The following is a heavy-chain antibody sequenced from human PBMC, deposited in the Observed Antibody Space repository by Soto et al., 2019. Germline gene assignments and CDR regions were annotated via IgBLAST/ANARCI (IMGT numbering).Heavy chain of an antibody. CDR2: FGVDYVT. Sequence: EVQLLESGGGLIQPGGSLRLSCATFGFSFSNYAMSWVRQAPGKGLEWVSGFGVDYVTYYADSVRGRFTISRDNSKNTLYLQMKSLRAEDTALYYCAKAKGSFDHTGPDQWGQGTLVTVSS. CDR1: GFSFSNYA. CDR3: AKAKGSFDHTGPDQ. D-gene: IGHD2-8*02. J-gene: IGHJ4*02. V-gene: IGHV3-23*01.